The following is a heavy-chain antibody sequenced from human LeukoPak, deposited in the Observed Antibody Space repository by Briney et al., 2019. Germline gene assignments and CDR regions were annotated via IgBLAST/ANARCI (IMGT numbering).Heavy chain of an antibody. V-gene: IGHV3-30*02. Sequence: VGSLRLSCAASGFNFRTYGMHWVRQAPGKGLEWVAFMRNDGTSKYHVDSVKGRFTISRDNSKNTLYLQMNSLRPEDTAVYYCAKVEVAGNFDYWSQGTLVTVSS. CDR2: MRNDGTSK. CDR1: GFNFRTYG. J-gene: IGHJ4*02. D-gene: IGHD6-19*01. CDR3: AKVEVAGNFDY.